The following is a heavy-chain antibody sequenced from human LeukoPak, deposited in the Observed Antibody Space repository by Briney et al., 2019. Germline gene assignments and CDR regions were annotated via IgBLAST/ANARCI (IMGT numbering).Heavy chain of an antibody. CDR1: GFIFTDYY. D-gene: IGHD1-14*01. CDR3: ARRGTREDSGACDY. J-gene: IGHJ4*02. Sequence: GGSLRLSCAASGFIFTDYYMSWIRQAPGKGLEWVSAISGSGGSTYYADSVKGRFTISRDNSKNTLYLQMNSLRAEDTAVYYCARRGTREDSGACDYWGQGTLVTVSS. CDR2: ISGSGGST. V-gene: IGHV3-23*01.